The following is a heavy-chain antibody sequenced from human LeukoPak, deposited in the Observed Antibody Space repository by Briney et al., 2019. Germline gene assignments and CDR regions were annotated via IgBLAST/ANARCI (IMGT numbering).Heavy chain of an antibody. V-gene: IGHV2-5*02. CDR2: IYWDDDK. CDR3: AHSLGYCSGGSCRVLEFDY. Sequence: SGPTLVNPTQTLTLTCTFSGFSLSTSGVGVGWIRQPPGKAPEWLALIYWDDDKRYSPSLKSRLTITKDTSKNQVVLTMTNMDPVDTATYYCAHSLGYCSGGSCRVLEFDYWGQGTLVTVSS. CDR1: GFSLSTSGVG. D-gene: IGHD2-15*01. J-gene: IGHJ4*02.